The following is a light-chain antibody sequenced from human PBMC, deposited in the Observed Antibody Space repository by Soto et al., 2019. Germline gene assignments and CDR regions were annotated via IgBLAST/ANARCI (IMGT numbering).Light chain of an antibody. CDR1: QSVSSN. CDR2: GAF. J-gene: IGKJ1*01. V-gene: IGKV3-15*01. Sequence: VMTQSPVTLSVSPGERATLSCRASQSVSSNLAWYQQKPGQAPSLLIYGAFTRATGIPARFSGTGSGTEFTLTISSLQSEDFALYYCQQYNDWPLTFGQGTKVEI. CDR3: QQYNDWPLT.